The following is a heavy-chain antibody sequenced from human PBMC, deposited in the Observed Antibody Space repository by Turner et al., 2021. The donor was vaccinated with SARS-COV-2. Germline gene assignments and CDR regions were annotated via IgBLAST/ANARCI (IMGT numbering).Heavy chain of an antibody. CDR1: VGSISSGGYY. V-gene: IGHV4-31*03. CDR2: IYNSGST. D-gene: IGHD1-26*01. CDR3: ARHSPELRGDFFDY. J-gene: IGHJ4*02. Sequence: QVQLQESGPGLVKPSQPLSLTCTFSVGSISSGGYYWSWIRQQQGKGLEWIGYIYNSGSTYYNPALKSRVTMSVDTSKNQFSLKLTSVTVADTAGYYCARHSPELRGDFFDYWGKGTLVTVSS.